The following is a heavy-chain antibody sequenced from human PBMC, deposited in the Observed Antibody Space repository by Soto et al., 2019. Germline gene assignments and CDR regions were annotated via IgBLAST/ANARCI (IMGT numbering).Heavy chain of an antibody. CDR2: MNPNSGNT. D-gene: IGHD4-4*01. CDR1: GYTFTSYD. CDR3: ARSSPYSNYVDY. Sequence: ASVKVSCKASGYTFTSYDINWVRQATGQGLEWMGWMNPNSGNTGYAQKFQGRVTMTRNTSISTAYMELSSLRSEDTAVYYCARSSPYSNYVDYWGQGTLVTVSS. J-gene: IGHJ4*02. V-gene: IGHV1-8*01.